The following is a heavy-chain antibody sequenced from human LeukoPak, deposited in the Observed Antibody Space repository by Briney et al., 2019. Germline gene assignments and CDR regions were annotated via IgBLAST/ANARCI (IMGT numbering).Heavy chain of an antibody. CDR1: GFTFSNYA. J-gene: IGHJ4*02. V-gene: IGHV3-30-3*01. CDR2: ISSDGTNK. Sequence: PGGSLRLSCAASGFTFSNYAMHWVRQAPGKGLEWVAVISSDGTNKYYADSVKGRFTISRDNSKNTLYVQLNSLRAEDTAVYYCARGSDGAFDYWGQGTLVTVSS. CDR3: ARGSDGAFDY. D-gene: IGHD2-21*02.